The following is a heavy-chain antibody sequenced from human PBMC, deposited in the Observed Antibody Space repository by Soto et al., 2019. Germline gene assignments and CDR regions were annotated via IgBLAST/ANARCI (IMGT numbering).Heavy chain of an antibody. CDR1: GFTVSSNY. CDR3: AREGRGGGWFDP. V-gene: IGHV3-66*01. Sequence: EVQLVESGGGLVQPGGSLRLSYAVSGFTVSSNYMNWVRQAPGKGLEWVSVIYSGGDTYYADSVKDRFTISRDNSKNTLYLQMNSLRAEDTAVYYCAREGRGGGWFDPWGQGTLVTVSS. D-gene: IGHD3-10*01. J-gene: IGHJ5*02. CDR2: IYSGGDT.